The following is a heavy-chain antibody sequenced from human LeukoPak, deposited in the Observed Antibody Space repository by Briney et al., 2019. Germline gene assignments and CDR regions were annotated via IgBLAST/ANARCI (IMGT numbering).Heavy chain of an antibody. Sequence: ASVKVSRKASGYTFTSYGISWVRQAPGQGLEWMGWISAYNGDTNYAQKLQGRVTMTTDTSTSTAYMELRSLRSDDTAVYYCARVGGFDSSGYYYSNDYWGQGTLVTVSS. V-gene: IGHV1-18*01. J-gene: IGHJ4*02. CDR3: ARVGGFDSSGYYYSNDY. CDR1: GYTFTSYG. CDR2: ISAYNGDT. D-gene: IGHD3-22*01.